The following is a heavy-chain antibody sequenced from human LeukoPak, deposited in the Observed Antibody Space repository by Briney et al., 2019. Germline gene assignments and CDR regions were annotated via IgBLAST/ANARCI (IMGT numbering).Heavy chain of an antibody. V-gene: IGHV1-69*02. CDR3: ARKAVVVVAANDAFDI. CDR1: GGTFSSYT. CDR2: IIPILGIA. Sequence: SVKVSCKASGGTFSSYTISWVRQAPGQGLEWMGRIIPILGIANYAQKFQGRVTITADESTSTPYMELSSLRSEDTAVYYCARKAVVVVAANDAFDIWGQGTMVTVSS. J-gene: IGHJ3*02. D-gene: IGHD2-15*01.